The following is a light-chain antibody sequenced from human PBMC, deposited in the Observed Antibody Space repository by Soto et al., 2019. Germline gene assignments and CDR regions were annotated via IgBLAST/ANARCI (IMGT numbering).Light chain of an antibody. CDR2: EAS. CDR1: QSVSSS. CDR3: QQRSNWPT. V-gene: IGKV3-11*01. Sequence: EIVLTQSPATLSLSPGERATLYCRASQSVSSSLAWYQQKPGQAPRLLIYEASNRATGIPARFSSRGSGTYFTPTISSLAPEDFAVYYWQQRSNWPTFGQGTKVDIK. J-gene: IGKJ1*01.